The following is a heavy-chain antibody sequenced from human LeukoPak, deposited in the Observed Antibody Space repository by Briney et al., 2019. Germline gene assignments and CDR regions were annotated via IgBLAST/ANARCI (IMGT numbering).Heavy chain of an antibody. D-gene: IGHD2-2*01. CDR1: DFTFDFYW. CDR3: GRLAHNAWYAIDF. Sequence: GGSLRLSCVASDFTFDFYWITWVRQAPGKGLEWLANILPDGSQKYYVDSVKGRFTISRDNPKNSLYLQINNLRAEDTAVYYCGRLAHNAWYAIDFWGQGTLVTVSS. J-gene: IGHJ4*02. CDR2: ILPDGSQK. V-gene: IGHV3-7*01.